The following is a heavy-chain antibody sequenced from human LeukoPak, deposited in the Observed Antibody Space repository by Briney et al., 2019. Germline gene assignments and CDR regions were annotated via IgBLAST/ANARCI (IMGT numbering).Heavy chain of an antibody. CDR2: IYHSGST. D-gene: IGHD5-18*01. Sequence: SETLSLTCAVSGGSISSGGYSWSWIRQPPGKGLEWIGYIYHSGSTYYNPSLKSRVTISVDRSKNQFSLKLSSVTAADTAVYYCARGSGYSYGTDFDYWGQGTLVTVSS. CDR1: GGSISSGGYS. CDR3: ARGSGYSYGTDFDY. J-gene: IGHJ4*02. V-gene: IGHV4-30-2*01.